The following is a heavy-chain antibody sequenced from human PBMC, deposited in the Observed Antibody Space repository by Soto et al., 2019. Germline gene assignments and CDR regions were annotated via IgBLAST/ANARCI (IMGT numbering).Heavy chain of an antibody. CDR3: AHRRAITLCGVVKKRYNWFDP. J-gene: IGHJ5*02. Sequence: QITLKESGPTLVKPTQTLTLTCTFSGFSLSTSGVGVGWIRQPPGKALEWLALIYWDDDKRYSPSLKSRLTITKDTSKNQVVLTMTNMDPVDTATYYCAHRRAITLCGVVKKRYNWFDPWGQGTLVTVSS. V-gene: IGHV2-5*02. D-gene: IGHD3-3*01. CDR2: IYWDDDK. CDR1: GFSLSTSGVG.